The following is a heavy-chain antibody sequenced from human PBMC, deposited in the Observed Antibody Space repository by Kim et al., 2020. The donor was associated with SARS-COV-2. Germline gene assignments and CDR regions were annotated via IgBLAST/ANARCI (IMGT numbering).Heavy chain of an antibody. V-gene: IGHV3-23*01. D-gene: IGHD3-22*01. J-gene: IGHJ3*02. CDR1: GFTFSSYA. CDR2: ISGSGGST. Sequence: GGSLRLSCAASGFTFSSYAMSWVRQAPGKGLEWVSAISGSGGSTYYADSVKGRFTISRDNSKNTLYLQMNSLRAEDTAVYYCAKDRGSYYYDSSGYSGDAFDIWGQGTMVTVSS. CDR3: AKDRGSYYYDSSGYSGDAFDI.